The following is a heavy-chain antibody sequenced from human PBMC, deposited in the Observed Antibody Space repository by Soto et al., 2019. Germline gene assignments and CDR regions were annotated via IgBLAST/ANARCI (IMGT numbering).Heavy chain of an antibody. J-gene: IGHJ4*02. V-gene: IGHV1-58*01. CDR2: IVVGSGNT. D-gene: IGHD3-22*01. Sequence: ASVKVSCKASGFTFTSSAVQWVRQARGQRLEWIGCIVVGSGNTNYAQKFQERVTITRDMSTRTAYMELSSLRSEDTAAYYCAADHNYYDSSGYVWVDYWGQGTLVTLSS. CDR1: GFTFTSSA. CDR3: AADHNYYDSSGYVWVDY.